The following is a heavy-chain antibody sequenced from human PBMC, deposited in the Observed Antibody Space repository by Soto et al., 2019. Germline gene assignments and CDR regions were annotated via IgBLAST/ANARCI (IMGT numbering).Heavy chain of an antibody. CDR1: GIIVSDTS. V-gene: IGHV3-53*02. D-gene: IGHD2-21*01. CDR3: ARDNSVLGAPFVD. CDR2: IYADGST. Sequence: EVQLVDTGGGLVQPGGSLRLSCVASGIIVSDTSVSWVRQAPGKGLEWVSLIYADGSTHYTDSVKGRFTIFRDTSKNTVSLQMNNLRAEDTALYFCARDNSVLGAPFVDWGQGTLVTVSS. J-gene: IGHJ1*01.